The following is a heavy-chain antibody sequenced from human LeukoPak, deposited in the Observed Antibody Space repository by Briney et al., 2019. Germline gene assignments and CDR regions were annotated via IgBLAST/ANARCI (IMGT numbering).Heavy chain of an antibody. D-gene: IGHD3-10*01. CDR1: GYSFTIHW. J-gene: IGHJ4*02. CDR2: IYPADSDT. Sequence: GESLKISCTGSGYSFTIHWIGWVRQMPGKGLEWMGIIYPADSDTRYSPSIQGQVTFSVDRSIRTAYLQWNSLRPSDIGMYFCARVPRGVAVNAGFNYGGQGTRVTVSS. CDR3: ARVPRGVAVNAGFNY. V-gene: IGHV5-51*01.